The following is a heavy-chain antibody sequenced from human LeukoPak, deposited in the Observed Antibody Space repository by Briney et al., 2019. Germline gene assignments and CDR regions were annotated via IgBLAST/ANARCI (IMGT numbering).Heavy chain of an antibody. Sequence: PGGSLRLSCVVSGFTSSNYLMLWVRQAPGKGLVWVSRINNDGSSTIHADFVKGRFTISRDNAKNTVFLQMNSVRPEDTAVYYCARLAPTDSSSWYLYHYYGMDVWGQGTTVTVSS. CDR2: INNDGSST. CDR3: ARLAPTDSSSWYLYHYYGMDV. CDR1: GFTSSNYL. J-gene: IGHJ6*02. V-gene: IGHV3-74*01. D-gene: IGHD6-13*01.